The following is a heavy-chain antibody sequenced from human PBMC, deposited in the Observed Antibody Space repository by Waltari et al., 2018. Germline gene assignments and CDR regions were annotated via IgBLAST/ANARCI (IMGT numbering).Heavy chain of an antibody. CDR1: GFSFSTYN. J-gene: IGHJ3*02. CDR2: TSSTSIYI. Sequence: EVQLVESGGGLVKPGGSLRLSCAASGFSFSTYNMNWVRQAPGRGLEWVSSTSSTSIYIYYADSVKGRFTISRDNAKNSLYLQMNSLRAEDTAVYYCARGGLTTQRRDVFDIWGQVTMVTVSS. V-gene: IGHV3-21*01. D-gene: IGHD4-4*01. CDR3: ARGGLTTQRRDVFDI.